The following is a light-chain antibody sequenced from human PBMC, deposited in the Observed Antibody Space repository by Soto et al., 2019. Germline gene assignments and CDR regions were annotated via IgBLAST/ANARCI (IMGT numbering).Light chain of an antibody. V-gene: IGLV1-40*01. CDR1: SSNIGAGYD. Sequence: QSVLTQPPSVSGAPGQRVTISCTGTSSNIGAGYDVHWYQQLPGKAPTLLIYSNNDRPSGVPDRFSGSKSGTSASLAITGLQADDEADYYCHSYDSSLIAVVFGGGTQLTVL. CDR3: HSYDSSLIAVV. J-gene: IGLJ3*02. CDR2: SNN.